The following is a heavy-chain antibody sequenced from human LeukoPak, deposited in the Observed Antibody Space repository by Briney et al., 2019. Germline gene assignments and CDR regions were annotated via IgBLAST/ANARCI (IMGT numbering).Heavy chain of an antibody. J-gene: IGHJ4*02. CDR3: ARDGITGYSGYDFDY. Sequence: GGSLRLSCAASGFTFSSYAMHWVRQAPGKGLEWVAVISYDGSNKYYADSVKGRFTISRDNSKNTLYLQMNSLRAEDTAVYYCARDGITGYSGYDFDYWGQGTLVTVSS. CDR1: GFTFSSYA. D-gene: IGHD5-12*01. CDR2: ISYDGSNK. V-gene: IGHV3-30*04.